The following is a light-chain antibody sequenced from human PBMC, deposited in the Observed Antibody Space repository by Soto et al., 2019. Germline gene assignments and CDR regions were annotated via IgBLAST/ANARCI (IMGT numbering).Light chain of an antibody. CDR2: GAS. Sequence: EIVMTQSPATLSVSPGERATLSCRASQSVSSNLAWYQQKPGQAPWLLIYGASTRAAGIPDRFSGSGSGTEFTLSISSLQSEDFAVYYCQQYYNWPRTFGQGTKVDIK. CDR1: QSVSSN. J-gene: IGKJ1*01. CDR3: QQYYNWPRT. V-gene: IGKV3-15*01.